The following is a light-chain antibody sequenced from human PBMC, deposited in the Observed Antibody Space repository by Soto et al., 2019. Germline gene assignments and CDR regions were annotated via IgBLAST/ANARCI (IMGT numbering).Light chain of an antibody. CDR2: RTN. CDR1: TGAVTSDYY. V-gene: IGLV7-43*01. J-gene: IGLJ3*02. CDR3: VLLCSGEWV. Sequence: QAVVTQEPSLTVSPGGTVTLTCALTTGAVTSDYYPNWFQRKPGQALRTLIYRTNNKHSWTPARFSGSLLGGKAALTLSGVQPDDEADYYCVLLCSGEWVFGGGTKLTFL.